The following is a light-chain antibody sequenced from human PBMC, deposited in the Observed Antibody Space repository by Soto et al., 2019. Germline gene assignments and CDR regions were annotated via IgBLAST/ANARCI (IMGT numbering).Light chain of an antibody. CDR3: CSYAGRYTYV. CDR1: SSDVGGYNY. CDR2: DVN. Sequence: QSALTQPRSVSGSPGQSVTISCTGTSSDVGGYNYVSWYQQHPGKAPKLMIYDVNKRPSGVPVRFSGSKSGNTASLTISGLQAEDEADYYCCSYAGRYTYVFGFGTKLTVL. V-gene: IGLV2-11*01. J-gene: IGLJ1*01.